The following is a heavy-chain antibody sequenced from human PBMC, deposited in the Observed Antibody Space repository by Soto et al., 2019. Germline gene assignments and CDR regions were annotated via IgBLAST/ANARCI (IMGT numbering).Heavy chain of an antibody. CDR3: ARDMYIYDSRTYHNPVNWFDP. J-gene: IGHJ5*02. V-gene: IGHV4-59*01. CDR1: GGSIDSYY. CDR2: ISYSGSA. D-gene: IGHD3-10*01. Sequence: QVQLQESGPGLVRPSETLSLTCNVSGGSIDSYYWTWLRQPPGKGLEWIGYISYSGSATYNPSLQGRVTXPXAXSXXHFSLTLNSVTAADTAVYYCARDMYIYDSRTYHNPVNWFDPWGQGILVTVSS.